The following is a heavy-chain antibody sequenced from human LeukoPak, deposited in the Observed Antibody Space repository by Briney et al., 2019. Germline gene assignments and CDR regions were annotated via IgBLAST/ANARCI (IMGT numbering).Heavy chain of an antibody. CDR2: MNPNSGNK. V-gene: IGHV1-8*01. CDR1: GYTFTSYD. CDR3: ARAKTDGDYVDY. Sequence: ASVKVSCKASGYTFTSYDINWVRQATGQGLEWMGWMNPNSGNKGYAQKFQGRVTMTRNTSISTAYMELSSLRSEDTAVYYCARAKTDGDYVDYWGQGTLVTVSS. D-gene: IGHD4-17*01. J-gene: IGHJ4*02.